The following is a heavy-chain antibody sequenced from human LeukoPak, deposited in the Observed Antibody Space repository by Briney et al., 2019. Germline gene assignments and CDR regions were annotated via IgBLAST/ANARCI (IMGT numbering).Heavy chain of an antibody. CDR1: GGSISSYY. J-gene: IGHJ5*02. CDR3: ARPRREYQLLYSAAAWFDP. Sequence: PSETLSLTCTVSGGSISSYYWSWIRQPPGKGLEWIGYIYYSGSTNYNPSLKSRVTISVDTSKNQFSLKLSSVTAADTAVYYCARPRREYQLLYSAAAWFDPWGQGTLVTVSS. D-gene: IGHD2-2*02. CDR2: IYYSGST. V-gene: IGHV4-59*12.